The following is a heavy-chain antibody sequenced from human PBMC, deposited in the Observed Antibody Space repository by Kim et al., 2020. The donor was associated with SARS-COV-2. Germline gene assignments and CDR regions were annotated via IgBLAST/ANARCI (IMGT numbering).Heavy chain of an antibody. D-gene: IGHD6-13*01. J-gene: IGHJ4*02. CDR3: ARGRERSVRYSSSWPPGLVY. CDR2: INHSGST. V-gene: IGHV4-34*01. Sequence: SETLSLTCAVYGGSFSGYYWSWIRQPPGKGLEWIGEINHSGSTNYNPSLKSRVTISVDTSKNQFSLKLSSVTAADTAVYYCARGRERSVRYSSSWPPGLVYWGQGTLVPVSS. CDR1: GGSFSGYY.